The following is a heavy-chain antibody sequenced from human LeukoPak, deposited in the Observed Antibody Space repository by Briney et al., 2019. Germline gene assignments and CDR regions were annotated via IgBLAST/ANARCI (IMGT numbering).Heavy chain of an antibody. CDR3: ARDERGVRRRGHYGMDV. Sequence: ASVKVSCKASGYTFTSYGITWVRQAPGQGLEWMGWISAYNGNTNYAQKGQGRVTMTTDTSTSTAYMELRSLRSDDTTVSYCARDERGVRRRGHYGMDVWGQGTTVTVSS. CDR2: ISAYNGNT. V-gene: IGHV1-18*01. J-gene: IGHJ6*02. CDR1: GYTFTSYG. D-gene: IGHD3-10*01.